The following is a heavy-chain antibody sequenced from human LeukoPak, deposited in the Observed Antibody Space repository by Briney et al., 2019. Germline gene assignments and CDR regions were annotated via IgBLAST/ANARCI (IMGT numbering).Heavy chain of an antibody. CDR1: GFTFSSYA. CDR3: AKDPRITIFGVVITADY. V-gene: IGHV3-23*01. Sequence: GGSLRLSCAASGFTFSSYAMSWVRQAPGKGLEWVSAISGSGGSTYYADSVKGRFTISRDNSKNTLYLQMNSLRAEDTAVYYCAKDPRITIFGVVITADYWGQGTLVTVSS. D-gene: IGHD3-3*01. CDR2: ISGSGGST. J-gene: IGHJ4*02.